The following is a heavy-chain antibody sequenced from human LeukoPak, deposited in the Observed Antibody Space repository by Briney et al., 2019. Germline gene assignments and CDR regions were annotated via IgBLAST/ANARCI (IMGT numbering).Heavy chain of an antibody. CDR1: GYTFTSYG. V-gene: IGHV1-18*01. D-gene: IGHD4-23*01. CDR3: ARGRYGGNPLGNWFDP. CDR2: ISAYNGNT. J-gene: IGHJ5*02. Sequence: ASVKVSCKASGYTFTSYGISWARQAPGQGLEWMGWISAYNGNTNYAQKLQGRVTMTTDTSTSTAYTELRSLRSDDTAVYYCARGRYGGNPLGNWFDPWGQGTLVTVSS.